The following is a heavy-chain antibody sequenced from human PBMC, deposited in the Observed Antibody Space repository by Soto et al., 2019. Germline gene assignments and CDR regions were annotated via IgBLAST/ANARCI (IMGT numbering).Heavy chain of an antibody. CDR1: GFTFSSYA. CDR2: ISGSGGST. Sequence: GGSLRPSCAASGFTFSSYAMSWVRQAPGKGLEWVSAISGSGGSTYYADSVKGRFTISRDNSKNTLYLQMNSLRAEDTAVYYCATDPEIIVLMVYAFDYWGQRPLVTVSS. CDR3: ATDPEIIVLMVYAFDY. V-gene: IGHV3-23*01. J-gene: IGHJ4*02. D-gene: IGHD2-8*01.